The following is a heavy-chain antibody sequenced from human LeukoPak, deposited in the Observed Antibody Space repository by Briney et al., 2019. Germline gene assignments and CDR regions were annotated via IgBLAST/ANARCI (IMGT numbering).Heavy chain of an antibody. CDR1: GFTFDDYA. CDR3: AKSPYGSGSYNSKDDY. CDR2: ISGDGGST. D-gene: IGHD3-10*01. V-gene: IGHV3-43*02. Sequence: QPGGSLRLSCAASGFTFDDYAMHWVRQAPGKGLEWVSLISGDGGSTYYADSVKGRFTISIDNSKNSLYLQMNSLRTEDTALYYCAKSPYGSGSYNSKDDYWGQGTLVTVSS. J-gene: IGHJ4*02.